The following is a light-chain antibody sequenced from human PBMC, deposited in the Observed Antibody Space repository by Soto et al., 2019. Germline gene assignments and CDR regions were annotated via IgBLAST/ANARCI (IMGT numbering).Light chain of an antibody. J-gene: IGKJ5*01. CDR1: QGISSY. CDR3: QQRSNWPPFT. V-gene: IGKV1-9*01. Sequence: IQLTQSPSSLSASVGDRVTITCRASQGISSYLAWYQQKPGRAPKLLIYAASTLQSRVPSRFSGSGSGTDFTLTISSLEPEDFAVYYCQQRSNWPPFTFGQGTRLEIK. CDR2: AAS.